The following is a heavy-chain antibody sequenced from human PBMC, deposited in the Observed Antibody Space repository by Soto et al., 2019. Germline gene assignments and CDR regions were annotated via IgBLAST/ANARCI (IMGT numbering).Heavy chain of an antibody. J-gene: IGHJ6*02. CDR2: ISWNSGSI. V-gene: IGHV3-9*01. D-gene: IGHD3-3*01. Sequence: GGSLRLSCAASGFTFDDYAMHWVRQAPGKGLEWVSGISWNSGSIGYADSVKGRFTISRDNAKNSLYLQMNSLRAEDTALYYCAKEEAEYDFWSGHGYYYYGMDVWGQGTTVTVSS. CDR3: AKEEAEYDFWSGHGYYYYGMDV. CDR1: GFTFDDYA.